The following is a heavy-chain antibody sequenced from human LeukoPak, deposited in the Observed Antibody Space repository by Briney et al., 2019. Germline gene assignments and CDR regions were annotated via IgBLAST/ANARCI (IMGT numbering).Heavy chain of an antibody. Sequence: ASVKVSCKASGYTFTGYYMHWVRQAPGQGLEWMGRINPNSGGTNYAQMFQGRVTMTRDTSISTAYMELRRLRSDDTAVYYCARGLYYGSGSYTFDSWGQGTLVTVSS. D-gene: IGHD3-10*01. J-gene: IGHJ4*02. CDR1: GYTFTGYY. V-gene: IGHV1-2*06. CDR2: INPNSGGT. CDR3: ARGLYYGSGSYTFDS.